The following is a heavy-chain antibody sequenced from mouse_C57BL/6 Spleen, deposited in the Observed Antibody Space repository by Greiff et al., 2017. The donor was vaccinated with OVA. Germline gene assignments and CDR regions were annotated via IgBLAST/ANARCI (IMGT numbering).Heavy chain of an antibody. Sequence: VQLQQSGAELVRPGTSVKVSCKASGYAFTNYLIEWVKQRPGQGLEWIGVINPGSGGTNYNEKFKGKATLTADKSSSTAYMQLSSLTSEDSAVYYCARVPHAMDYWGQGTSVTVSS. CDR2: INPGSGGT. CDR3: ARVPHAMDY. CDR1: GYAFTNYL. V-gene: IGHV1-54*01. D-gene: IGHD6-1*01. J-gene: IGHJ4*01.